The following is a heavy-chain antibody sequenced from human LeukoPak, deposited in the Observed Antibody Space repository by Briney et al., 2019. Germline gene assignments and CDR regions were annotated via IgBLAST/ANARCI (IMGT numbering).Heavy chain of an antibody. V-gene: IGHV3-7*01. Sequence: GSLRLSCAASGFSFSGSYMSWIRQAPGKGLEWVASIREDGSEKTSVDSVKGRFTISRDNAKNSLYLQMDSLRAEDTAVYYCARGPTNGQAFDYWGQGALVSVSS. CDR1: GFSFSGSY. D-gene: IGHD2-8*01. J-gene: IGHJ4*02. CDR3: ARGPTNGQAFDY. CDR2: IREDGSEK.